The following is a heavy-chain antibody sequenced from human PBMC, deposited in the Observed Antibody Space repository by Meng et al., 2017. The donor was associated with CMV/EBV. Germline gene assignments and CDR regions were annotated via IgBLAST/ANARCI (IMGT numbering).Heavy chain of an antibody. D-gene: IGHD2-2*01. CDR2: IYTSGST. Sequence: HVPVQEAGPGLVKPSATPSLTCTCSGGSISSYYWSWIRQPAGKGLEWIGRIYTSGSTNYNPSLKSRVTMSVDTSKNQFSLKLSSVTAADTAVYYCARDLMNCSSTSCANWFNPWGQGTLVTVSS. CDR1: GGSISSYY. CDR3: ARDLMNCSSTSCANWFNP. V-gene: IGHV4-4*07. J-gene: IGHJ5*02.